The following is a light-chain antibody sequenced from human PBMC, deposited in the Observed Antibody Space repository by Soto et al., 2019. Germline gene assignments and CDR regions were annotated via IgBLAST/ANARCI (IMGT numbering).Light chain of an antibody. Sequence: DIHLTQSTSFLSASVVDRVTITCRASQGISTFLAWYQQKPGKAPKFLIYDASTLQSGVPSRSSGSGSGTEFTLTISSLQPEDFATYYCQQFNSYPITFGQGTRLEIK. CDR3: QQFNSYPIT. V-gene: IGKV1-9*01. J-gene: IGKJ5*01. CDR2: DAS. CDR1: QGISTF.